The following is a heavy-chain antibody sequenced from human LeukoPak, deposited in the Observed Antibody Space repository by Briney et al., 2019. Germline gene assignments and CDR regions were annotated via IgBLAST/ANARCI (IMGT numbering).Heavy chain of an antibody. D-gene: IGHD3-10*01. V-gene: IGHV3-23*01. CDR1: GFTFSNYA. CDR2: ISGSGGST. CDR3: AKGSNTVRGVIKSPFDY. Sequence: TGGSLRLSCAASGFTFSNYAMSWVRQAPGKGLEWVSAISGSGGSTYYADSVKGRFTISRDNSKNTLYLQMNSLRAEDTAVYYCAKGSNTVRGVIKSPFDYWGQGTLVTVSS. J-gene: IGHJ4*02.